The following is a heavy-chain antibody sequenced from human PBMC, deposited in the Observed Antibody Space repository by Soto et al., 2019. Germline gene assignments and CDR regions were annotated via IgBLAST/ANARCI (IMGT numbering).Heavy chain of an antibody. J-gene: IGHJ4*02. Sequence: SETLSLTCAVSGGSVNTDYWWRWVRQPPGKVLEWIGEVHHSGTTNYIQSLTSRLTMSVDKSGNQVSLEPTSVAAADTAVYYCARGVSYRWVYWGQGTLVTVSS. CDR3: ARGVSYRWVY. CDR2: VHHSGTT. D-gene: IGHD3-16*02. CDR1: GGSVNTDYW. V-gene: IGHV4-4*02.